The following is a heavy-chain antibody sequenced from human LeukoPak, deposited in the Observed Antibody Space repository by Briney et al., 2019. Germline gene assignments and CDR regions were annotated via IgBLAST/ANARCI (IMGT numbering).Heavy chain of an antibody. CDR2: ISGNNGNT. J-gene: IGHJ3*02. V-gene: IGHV1-18*01. CDR1: GYTFTSYG. CDR3: ARDIRPEVGASAFDI. D-gene: IGHD1-26*01. Sequence: ASVKVSCKASGYTFTSYGITWVRQAPGQGPEWMGWISGNNGNTNYAQKFQGRVTMTTDTSTNTAYMEVRSLRSDDTAVYYCARDIRPEVGASAFDIWGQGTMVTVSS.